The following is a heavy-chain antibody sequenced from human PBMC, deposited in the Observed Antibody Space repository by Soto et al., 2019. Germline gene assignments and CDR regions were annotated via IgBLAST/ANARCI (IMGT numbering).Heavy chain of an antibody. V-gene: IGHV1-69*13. J-gene: IGHJ6*02. Sequence: SVKVSCKASGGTFSSYAISWVRQAPGQGLEWMGGIIPIFGTANYAQKFQGRVTITADESTSTAYMELSSLRSEDTAVYYCARAPIVVAPAALYYYYGMDVWGQGTTVTVSS. CDR3: ARAPIVVAPAALYYYYGMDV. CDR1: GGTFSSYA. D-gene: IGHD2-2*01. CDR2: IIPIFGTA.